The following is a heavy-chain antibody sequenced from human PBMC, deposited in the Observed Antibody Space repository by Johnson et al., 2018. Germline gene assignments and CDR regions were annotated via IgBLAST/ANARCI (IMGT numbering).Heavy chain of an antibody. Sequence: QVQLVESGAEVKKPGSSVKVSCKASGGTFSSYTISWVRQAPGQGLEWMGRIIPILGIANYAQKFQGRVTITADKSTSTAYMELSSRRSEDTAVYYWARTWSSTGCRGGYYYYYMDVWGKGTTVTVSS. CDR1: GGTFSSYT. CDR3: ARTWSSTGCRGGYYYYYMDV. D-gene: IGHD2-2*01. CDR2: IIPILGIA. V-gene: IGHV1-69*09. J-gene: IGHJ6*03.